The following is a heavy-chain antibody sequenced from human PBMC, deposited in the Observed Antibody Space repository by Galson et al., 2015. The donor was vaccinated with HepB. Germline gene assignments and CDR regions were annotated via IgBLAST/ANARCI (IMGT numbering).Heavy chain of an antibody. D-gene: IGHD2-15*01. V-gene: IGHV1-2*06. CDR1: GYTFTGYY. CDR3: AVTLIVMWAFDI. J-gene: IGHJ3*02. CDR2: INPNSGGT. Sequence: SVKVSCKASGYTFTGYYMHWVRQAPGQGLGWMGRINPNSGGTNYAQKFQGRVTMTRDTSISTAYMELSRLRSDDTAVYYCAVTLIVMWAFDIWGQGTMVTVSS.